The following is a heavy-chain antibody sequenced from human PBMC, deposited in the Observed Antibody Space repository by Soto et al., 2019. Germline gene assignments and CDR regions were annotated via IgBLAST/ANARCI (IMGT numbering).Heavy chain of an antibody. Sequence: QVQLVQSGAEVKKPGSSVKVSCKASGGTFRSYTINWVRQAPGQGLEWMGGIIPIFGTANYAQKFQGRVTITADESTSTAYMELSSLISEDTAVYYCARQFLVASPPNRFDPWGQGTLVTVSS. D-gene: IGHD2-8*02. V-gene: IGHV1-69*01. CDR3: ARQFLVASPPNRFDP. CDR2: IIPIFGTA. CDR1: GGTFRSYT. J-gene: IGHJ5*02.